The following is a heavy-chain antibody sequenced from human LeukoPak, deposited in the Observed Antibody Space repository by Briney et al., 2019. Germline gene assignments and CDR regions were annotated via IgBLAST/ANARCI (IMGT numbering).Heavy chain of an antibody. CDR2: IRTKPYGATT. D-gene: IGHD2-21*01. CDR3: TRDARQAGLWGGPGRGSDL. V-gene: IGHV3-49*04. J-gene: IGHJ3*01. Sequence: PGRSLRLSCTASGFKIDDYVMSWVRQAPGKGLEWVGLIRTKPYGATTDYAASVRGRFTISRDDSKSIAYLQMNSLKTEDTAVYYCTRDARQAGLWGGPGRGSDLWGQGTMVTVSS. CDR1: GFKIDDYV.